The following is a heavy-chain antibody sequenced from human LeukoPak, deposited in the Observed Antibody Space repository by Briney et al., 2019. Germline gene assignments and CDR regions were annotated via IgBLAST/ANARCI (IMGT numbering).Heavy chain of an antibody. V-gene: IGHV3-30*01. CDR2: ISSSGTYE. CDR1: GFTFSNYA. Sequence: PGKSLRLSCAASGFTFSNYAMHWVRQAPGKGLEWVSLISSSGTYEYYADSVKGRFTISRDNSKNTLYLQLNSLRAEDTAVDYSARDSTYYYDSGSSGPHYFDNWGQGTLVTVSS. D-gene: IGHD3-10*01. J-gene: IGHJ4*02. CDR3: ARDSTYYYDSGSSGPHYFDN.